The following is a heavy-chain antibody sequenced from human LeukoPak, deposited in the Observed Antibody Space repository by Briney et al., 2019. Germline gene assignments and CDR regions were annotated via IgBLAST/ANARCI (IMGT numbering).Heavy chain of an antibody. V-gene: IGHV4-59*08. CDR2: IYYSGST. Sequence: SETLSLTCTVSGGSISSYTWSWIRQPPGKGLEWIGYIYYSGSTNYNPPLKSRVTISIDTSKNQFSLKLSSVTAADTAVYYCARRRVWFGEYSYYYYGMDVWGQGTTVTVSS. CDR1: GGSISSYT. CDR3: ARRRVWFGEYSYYYYGMDV. J-gene: IGHJ6*02. D-gene: IGHD3-10*01.